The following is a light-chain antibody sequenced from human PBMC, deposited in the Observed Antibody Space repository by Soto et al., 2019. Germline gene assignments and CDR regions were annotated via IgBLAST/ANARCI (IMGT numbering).Light chain of an antibody. CDR1: QRLLHSNGNTF. CDR3: MQALQTPYT. CDR2: LGS. Sequence: EIVMTQSPPSLTVTPGEPASISCRSSQRLLHSNGNTFLDWYLQKPGQSPQLLIHLGSNRASGVPDGVSGSEAGTDFTLKISRVEAEDVGVYYCMQALQTPYTFGQGPKV. V-gene: IGKV2-28*01. J-gene: IGKJ2*01.